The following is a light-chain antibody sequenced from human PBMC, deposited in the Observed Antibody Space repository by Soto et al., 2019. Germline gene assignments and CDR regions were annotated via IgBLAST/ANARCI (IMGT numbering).Light chain of an antibody. CDR2: EVT. CDR1: SSDVGGYDY. J-gene: IGLJ3*02. V-gene: IGLV2-8*01. CDR3: ASWDDSVFGWL. Sequence: QSALTQPPSASGSPGRSVTISCTGTSSDVGGYDYVSWFQQHPGKAPKLIIYEVTKRPSGVPDRFSASKSGNTASLTVSGLQAEDEADYYCASWDDSVFGWLFGGGTKLTVL.